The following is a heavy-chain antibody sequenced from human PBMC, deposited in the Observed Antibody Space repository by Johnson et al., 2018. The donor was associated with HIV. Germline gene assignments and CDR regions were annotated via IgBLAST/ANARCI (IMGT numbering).Heavy chain of an antibody. CDR3: AKDKTPLHNWNYGLDAFDI. J-gene: IGHJ3*02. D-gene: IGHD1-7*01. Sequence: QVLLVESGGGVVQPGRSLRLSCAASGFTFSSYAMHWVRQAPGKGLEWVAVISYDGSNKYYADSVKGRFTISRDNSKNTLYLQMNSLRAEDTALYYCAKDKTPLHNWNYGLDAFDIWGQGTMVTVSS. CDR1: GFTFSSYA. CDR2: ISYDGSNK. V-gene: IGHV3-30-3*01.